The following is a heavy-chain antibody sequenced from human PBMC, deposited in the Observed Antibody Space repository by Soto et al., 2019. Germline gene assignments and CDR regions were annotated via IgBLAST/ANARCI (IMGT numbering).Heavy chain of an antibody. J-gene: IGHJ4*02. Sequence: SETLSLTCTVSGGSSRSRSYYWGWIRQPPGKGLEWIGSIHYSGSTYYNPSLKSRVTISVDTSKNQFSLKLNSVTAADTAVYYCARHLTVVVAIYYFDYWGQGTLVTVSS. CDR1: GGSSRSRSYY. CDR2: IHYSGST. D-gene: IGHD2-15*01. V-gene: IGHV4-39*01. CDR3: ARHLTVVVAIYYFDY.